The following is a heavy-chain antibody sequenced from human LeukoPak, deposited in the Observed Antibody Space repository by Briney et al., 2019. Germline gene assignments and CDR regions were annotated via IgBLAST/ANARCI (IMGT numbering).Heavy chain of an antibody. CDR3: ARGPPYAGGYYVGDY. V-gene: IGHV3-74*01. Sequence: GGSLRLSCVASGFTFDNYWVHWVRQAPGKGLVWVSRISRDGRTTNYADSVKGRFTISKDNAKNTLYLQMNILKAEDTAIYYCARGPPYAGGYYVGDYWGQGILVTVSS. CDR1: GFTFDNYW. D-gene: IGHD1-26*01. J-gene: IGHJ4*02. CDR2: ISRDGRTT.